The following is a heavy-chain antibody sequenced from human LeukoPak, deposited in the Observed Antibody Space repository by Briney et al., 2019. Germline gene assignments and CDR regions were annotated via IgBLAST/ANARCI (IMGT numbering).Heavy chain of an antibody. CDR3: ARVPARLARTSLVRAFDI. D-gene: IGHD6-6*01. J-gene: IGHJ3*02. V-gene: IGHV4-31*11. Sequence: PSETLSLTCAVSGGSITSGNNYWSWIRQHPGTGLEWIGYIYYSGSTYYNPSLKSRVTISVDTSKNQFSLKLSSVTAADTAVYYCARVPARLARTSLVRAFDIWGQGTMVTVSS. CDR1: GGSITSGNNY. CDR2: IYYSGST.